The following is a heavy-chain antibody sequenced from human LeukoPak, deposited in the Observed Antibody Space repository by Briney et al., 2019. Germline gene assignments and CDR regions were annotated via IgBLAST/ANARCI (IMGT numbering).Heavy chain of an antibody. CDR3: ARWRLLGGIDAFDI. CDR2: INHSGST. CDR1: GGSFSGYY. Sequence: PSETLSLTCAVYGGSFSGYYWSWIRQPPGKGLEWIGEINHSGSTNYNPSLKSRVTISVDTSKNQFSLKLSSVTAADTAVYYCARWRLLGGIDAFDIWGQGTMVTVSS. D-gene: IGHD3-10*01. J-gene: IGHJ3*02. V-gene: IGHV4-34*01.